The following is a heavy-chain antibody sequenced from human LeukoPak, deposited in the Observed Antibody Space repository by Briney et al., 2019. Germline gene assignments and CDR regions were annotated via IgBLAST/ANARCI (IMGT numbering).Heavy chain of an antibody. CDR1: GGSISSYY. CDR2: IYYSGST. D-gene: IGHD3-16*01. V-gene: IGHV4-59*01. Sequence: SETLSLTCTVSGGSISSYYWSWIRQPPGKGLEWIGYIYYSGSTNYNPSLKSRLTISIDTSKNQFSLKLSSVTAADTAVYYCARDKQHSYGRYFDHWGQGALVTVSS. J-gene: IGHJ4*02. CDR3: ARDKQHSYGRYFDH.